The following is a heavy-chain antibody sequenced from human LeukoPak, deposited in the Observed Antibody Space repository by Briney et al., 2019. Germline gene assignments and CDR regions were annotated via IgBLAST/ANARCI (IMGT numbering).Heavy chain of an antibody. V-gene: IGHV3-21*01. CDR2: ISSSSSYI. J-gene: IGHJ4*02. CDR3: AKIGVRGSYHKSFDY. D-gene: IGHD1-26*01. Sequence: GGSLRLSCAASGFTFSSYAMSWVRQAPGKGLEWVSSISSSSSYISYADSVKGRFTISRDNAKNSLYLQMNSLRAEDTAVYFCAKIGVRGSYHKSFDYWGQGTLVTVSS. CDR1: GFTFSSYA.